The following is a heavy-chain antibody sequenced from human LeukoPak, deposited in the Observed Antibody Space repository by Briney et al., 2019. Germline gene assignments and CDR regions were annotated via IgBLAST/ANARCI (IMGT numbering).Heavy chain of an antibody. Sequence: PGGCLRLSCAASGFSSYSLNWVRQAPGKGLEWVSSISSGSDYIYYADSVKGRFTISRDNAKNSLYLQMNSLRAEDTAIYYCARDPWGTHAYWGQGTLVTVSS. CDR1: GFSSYS. V-gene: IGHV3-21*01. CDR2: ISSGSDYI. D-gene: IGHD3-16*01. J-gene: IGHJ4*02. CDR3: ARDPWGTHAY.